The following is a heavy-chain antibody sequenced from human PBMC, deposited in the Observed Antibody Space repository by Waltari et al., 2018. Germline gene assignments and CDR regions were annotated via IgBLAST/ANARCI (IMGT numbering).Heavy chain of an antibody. Sequence: QVQLQQWGAGLLKPSETLSLTCAVYGGSFRGYYWSWIRQPPGKGLEWIGEINHSGSTNYNPSLKSRVTISVDTSKNQFSLKLSSVTAADTAVYYCARGRRRNIVVVPAAKTAFDIWGQGTMVTVSS. CDR1: GGSFRGYY. CDR2: INHSGST. D-gene: IGHD2-2*01. CDR3: ARGRRRNIVVVPAAKTAFDI. J-gene: IGHJ3*02. V-gene: IGHV4-34*01.